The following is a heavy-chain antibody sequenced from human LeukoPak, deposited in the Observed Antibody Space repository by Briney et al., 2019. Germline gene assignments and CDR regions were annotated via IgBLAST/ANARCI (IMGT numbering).Heavy chain of an antibody. CDR1: GFTFSSYA. V-gene: IGHV3-23*01. CDR3: ARYVYDSSGYSSQY. Sequence: GGSLRLSCAASGFTFSSYAMSWVRQAPGKGLEWVSAISGSGGSTYYADSVKGRFTISRDNSKNSLYLQMNSLRGEDTAVYYCARYVYDSSGYSSQYWGQGTLVTVSS. CDR2: ISGSGGST. J-gene: IGHJ4*02. D-gene: IGHD3-22*01.